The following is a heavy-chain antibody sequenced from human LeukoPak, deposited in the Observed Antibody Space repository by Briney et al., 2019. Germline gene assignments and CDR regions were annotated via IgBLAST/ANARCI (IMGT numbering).Heavy chain of an antibody. Sequence: GGSLRLSCAASGFTLSGHWMHWFRQPPGKGLAWVSRNKYDGSESYYADSVKGRFTISRDNAKNTLYLQMNSLRVEDTAVYYCAKSDWFDPWGQGTLVTVSS. J-gene: IGHJ5*02. CDR3: AKSDWFDP. V-gene: IGHV3-74*01. CDR1: GFTLSGHW. CDR2: NKYDGSES.